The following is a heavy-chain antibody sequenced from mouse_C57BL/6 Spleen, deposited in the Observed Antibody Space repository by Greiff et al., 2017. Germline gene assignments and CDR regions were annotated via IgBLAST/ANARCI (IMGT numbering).Heavy chain of an antibody. D-gene: IGHD3-2*02. V-gene: IGHV1-42*01. CDR1: GYSFTGYY. J-gene: IGHJ3*01. CDR3: ARQVDSSGYGFAY. CDR2: INPSTGGT. Sequence: VQLQQSGPELVKPGASVKISCKASGYSFTGYYMNWVKQSPEKSLEWIGEINPSTGGTTYNQKFKAKATLTVDKSSSTAYMQLKSLTSEDSAVYYCARQVDSSGYGFAYWGQGTLVTVSA.